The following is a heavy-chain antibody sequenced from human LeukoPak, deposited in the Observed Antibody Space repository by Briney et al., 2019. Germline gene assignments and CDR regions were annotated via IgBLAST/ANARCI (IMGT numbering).Heavy chain of an antibody. CDR1: GGSVSSDNYY. Sequence: SETLSLTCTVSGGSVSSDNYYWTWIRQPPGKGLQWIGCISYSGSTNYNPSLKSRVTISLHTSKNQFSLRLSSLTAADTAVYYCARRHYYNGRAYYFLDYWGQGTLVTVSS. J-gene: IGHJ4*02. CDR3: ARRHYYNGRAYYFLDY. V-gene: IGHV4-61*01. D-gene: IGHD3-22*01. CDR2: ISYSGST.